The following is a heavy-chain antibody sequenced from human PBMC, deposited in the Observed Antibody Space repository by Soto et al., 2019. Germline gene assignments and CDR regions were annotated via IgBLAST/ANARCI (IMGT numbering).Heavy chain of an antibody. CDR2: IYYSGST. CDR3: ARRTVDWYSLDY. V-gene: IGHV4-39*01. D-gene: IGHD3-9*01. Sequence: SETLSLTCTVSGGSISSSSYYWGWIRQPPGKGLEWIGSIYYSGSTYYNPSLKSRVTISVDTSKNQFSLKLSSVTAADTAVYYCARRTVDWYSLDYWGQGTLVNVSS. J-gene: IGHJ4*02. CDR1: GGSISSSSYY.